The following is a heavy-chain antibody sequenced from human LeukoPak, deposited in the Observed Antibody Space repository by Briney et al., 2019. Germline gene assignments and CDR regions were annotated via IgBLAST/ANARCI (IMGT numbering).Heavy chain of an antibody. CDR1: GESIKSFY. V-gene: IGHV4-4*07. CDR2: IYTSGST. CDR3: ARDVVAAVGSFDY. J-gene: IGHJ4*02. Sequence: SETLSLTCTVSGESIKSFYWSWIRQPAGKGLEWIGRIYTSGSTNYSPSLKSRVTMSVDTSKNQFSLKLSSVTAADTAVYYCARDVVAAVGSFDYWGQGTQVTVSP. D-gene: IGHD2-2*01.